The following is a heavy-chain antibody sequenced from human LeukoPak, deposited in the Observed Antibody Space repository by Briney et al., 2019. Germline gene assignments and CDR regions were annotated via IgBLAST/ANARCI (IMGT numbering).Heavy chain of an antibody. D-gene: IGHD2-2*01. J-gene: IGHJ3*01. CDR1: GFTFSSYE. CDR2: IGRSNDNV. V-gene: IGHV3-48*03. CDR3: AREIPATRGDAFDV. Sequence: GGSLRLSCVASGFTFSSYELNWVRQAPGKGLEWLSYIGRSNDNVKYAGSVRGRFTVYRDNAKDSLYLQMNSLRVEDTAGYFCAREIPATRGDAFDVWGQGTVVTVSS.